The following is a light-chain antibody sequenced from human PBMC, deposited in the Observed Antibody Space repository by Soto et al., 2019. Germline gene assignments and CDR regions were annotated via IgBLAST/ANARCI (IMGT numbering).Light chain of an antibody. CDR1: SSDVGGYNY. CDR2: EVS. J-gene: IGLJ2*01. V-gene: IGLV2-14*01. CDR3: SSFTTGSTLV. Sequence: QSVLTQPPSASGSPGQSVAISCTGTSSDVGGYNYVSWYQQHPGKAPKLMIYEVSNRPSGLSNRFSGSKSGNTASLTISGLQTEDEADYYCSSFTTGSTLVFGGGTQLTVL.